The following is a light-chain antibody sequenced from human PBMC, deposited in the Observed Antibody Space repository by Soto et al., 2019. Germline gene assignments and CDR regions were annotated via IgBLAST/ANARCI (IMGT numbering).Light chain of an antibody. CDR3: QSYDSSLSAL. V-gene: IGLV1-40*01. CDR1: SSNIGAGYD. Sequence: QSVLTQPPSVSGAPGQWVTISCTGSSSNIGAGYDVPWYQQLPGTAPKLLIYGNSNRPSGVPDRFSGSKSGTSASLAITGLQAEDEADYYCQSYDSSLSALFGGGTKLTVL. CDR2: GNS. J-gene: IGLJ3*02.